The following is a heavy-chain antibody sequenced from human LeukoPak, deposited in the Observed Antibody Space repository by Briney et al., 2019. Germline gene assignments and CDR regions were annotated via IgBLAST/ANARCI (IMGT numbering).Heavy chain of an antibody. Sequence: ASVKVSCKASGYTFTSYGVNWVRQAPGQGLEWMGGIIPNFGTPHLAQNFQDRVTITADESTSTVYMEMRSLTSEDTAIFYCATRDADYEYYFDYWGQGTLVTVSS. J-gene: IGHJ4*02. CDR3: ATRDADYEYYFDY. V-gene: IGHV1-69*13. CDR1: GYTFTSYG. D-gene: IGHD4-17*01. CDR2: IIPNFGTP.